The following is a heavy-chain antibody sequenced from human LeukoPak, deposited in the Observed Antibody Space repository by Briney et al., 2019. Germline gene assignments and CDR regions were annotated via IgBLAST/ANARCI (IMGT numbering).Heavy chain of an antibody. D-gene: IGHD2-2*01. V-gene: IGHV1-69*13. J-gene: IGHJ4*02. Sequence: ASVKVSCKASGGTFTSYGISWVRQAPGQGLEWVGGIIPMFGTTKYAQKVQGRVTITADQSTRTAYMEMSSLRSEDTALYYCSTVGSSASDPYDYWGQGTLVTVSS. CDR3: STVGSSASDPYDY. CDR2: IIPMFGTT. CDR1: GGTFTSYG.